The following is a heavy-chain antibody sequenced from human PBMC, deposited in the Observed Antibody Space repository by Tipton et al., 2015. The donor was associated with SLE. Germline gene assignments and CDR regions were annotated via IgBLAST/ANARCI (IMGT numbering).Heavy chain of an antibody. D-gene: IGHD5-24*01. CDR2: IYYSGST. CDR1: GGSITSDGSF. CDR3: ARDGGDGYNHGYFDL. V-gene: IGHV4-61*08. J-gene: IGHJ2*01. Sequence: TLSLTCNVSGGSITSDGSFWTWIRQHPGEGLELIGYIYYSGSTNYNPSLKSRVTISIEMSKNQFPLKLSSVTAAGTAVYYCARDGGDGYNHGYFDLWGRGTLVTVSS.